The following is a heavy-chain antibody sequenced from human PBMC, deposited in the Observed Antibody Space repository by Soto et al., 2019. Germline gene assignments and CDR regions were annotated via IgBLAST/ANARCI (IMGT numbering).Heavy chain of an antibody. J-gene: IGHJ5*02. D-gene: IGHD3-10*01. V-gene: IGHV1-69*12. CDR2: IIPIFGTA. CDR1: GGTFSSYA. CDR3: ARSLYGSGSYYSEWFDP. Sequence: QVQLVQSGAEVKKPGSSVKVSCKASGGTFSSYAINWVRQAPGQGLEWMGGIIPIFGTANYAQKFQGRVTITADESTSTAYMELSSLRSEDTAVYYCARSLYGSGSYYSEWFDPWGQGTLVTVSS.